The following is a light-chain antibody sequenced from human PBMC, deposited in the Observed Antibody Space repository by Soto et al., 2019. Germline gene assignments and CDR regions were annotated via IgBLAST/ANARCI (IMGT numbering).Light chain of an antibody. J-gene: IGKJ1*01. CDR2: GAS. V-gene: IGKV3-20*01. CDR1: QSVSSNY. CDR3: QQYGGSPRT. Sequence: SVLKECRGSLSLYHEKKATLSCRAGQSVSSNYLAWYQQKPGQAPRLLIYGASSRATGIPDRFSGSGSGTDFTLTISRLEPEDFAVYYCQQYGGSPRTFGQGTKVDI.